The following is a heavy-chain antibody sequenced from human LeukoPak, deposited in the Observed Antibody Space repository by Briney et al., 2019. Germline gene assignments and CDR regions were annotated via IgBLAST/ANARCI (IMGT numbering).Heavy chain of an antibody. CDR2: IYYRGST. D-gene: IGHD5-18*01. V-gene: IGHV4-59*01. CDR1: GGSISSYY. J-gene: IGHJ4*02. Sequence: SETLSLTCTVSGGSISSYYWSWIRQPPGKGLEWIGYIYYRGSTNYNPSLKSRVSMPVDTSKHQSPLKLSSVTAADTAVYYCARGRKYTSGYRVSELGSGYSVYWGQGTLV. CDR3: ARGRKYTSGYRVSELGSGYSVY.